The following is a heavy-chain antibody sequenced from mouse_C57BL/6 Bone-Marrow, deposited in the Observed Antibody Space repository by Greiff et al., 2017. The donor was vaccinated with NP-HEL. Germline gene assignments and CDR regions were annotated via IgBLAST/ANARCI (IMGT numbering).Heavy chain of an antibody. V-gene: IGHV1-53*01. CDR3: ARMTMVTTYWYFDV. J-gene: IGHJ1*03. CDR2: INPSNGGT. Sequence: VQLQQPGTELVKPGASVKLSCKASGYTFTSYWMHWVKRRPGQGLEWIGNINPSNGGTNYNEKFKSKATLTVDKSSSTAYMQLSSLTSEDSAVYYCARMTMVTTYWYFDVWGTGTTVTVSS. D-gene: IGHD2-2*01. CDR1: GYTFTSYW.